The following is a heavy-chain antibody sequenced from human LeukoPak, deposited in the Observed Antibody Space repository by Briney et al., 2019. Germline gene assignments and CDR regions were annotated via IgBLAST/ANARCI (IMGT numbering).Heavy chain of an antibody. J-gene: IGHJ4*02. Sequence: TSETLSLTCTVSGGPISSSSYYWGWIRQPPGKGLEWIGSIYYSGSTYYNPSLKSRVTISVDTSKNQFSLKLSSVTAADTAVYYCARRSDTAMRYGVIDYWGQGTLVTVSS. D-gene: IGHD5-18*01. CDR3: ARRSDTAMRYGVIDY. V-gene: IGHV4-39*07. CDR2: IYYSGST. CDR1: GGPISSSSYY.